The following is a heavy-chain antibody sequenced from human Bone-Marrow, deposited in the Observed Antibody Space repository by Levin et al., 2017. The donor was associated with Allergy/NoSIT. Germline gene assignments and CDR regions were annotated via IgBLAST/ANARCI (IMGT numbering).Heavy chain of an antibody. J-gene: IGHJ4*02. CDR1: GITFNKYW. D-gene: IGHD2-21*02. CDR3: TARSLDY. CDR2: IDEDGSEK. V-gene: IGHV3-7*03. Sequence: ASVKVSCVASGITFNKYWMTWVRQAPGKGLEWVATIDEDGSEKYYVDSVKGRFTISRDTTKNSLYLQMNDLRAEDTALYYCTARSLDYWGQGTLVTVSS.